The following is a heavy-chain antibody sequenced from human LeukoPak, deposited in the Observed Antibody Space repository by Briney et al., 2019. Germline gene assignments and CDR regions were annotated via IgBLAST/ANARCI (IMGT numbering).Heavy chain of an antibody. V-gene: IGHV3-30*04. D-gene: IGHD2-2*01. Sequence: GGSLRLSCAASGFTFSSSAMSWVRQAPGKGLEWVAVISYDGSNKYYADSVKGRFTISRDNSKNTLYLQMNSLRAEDTAVYYCARDRDCSSTSCYYYYGMDVWGQGTTVTVSS. CDR1: GFTFSSSA. CDR3: ARDRDCSSTSCYYYYGMDV. CDR2: ISYDGSNK. J-gene: IGHJ6*02.